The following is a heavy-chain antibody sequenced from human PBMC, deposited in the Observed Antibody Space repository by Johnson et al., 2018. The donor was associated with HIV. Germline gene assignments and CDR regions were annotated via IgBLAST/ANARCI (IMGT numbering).Heavy chain of an antibody. CDR2: ISWNSGSI. Sequence: VQLVESGGGLVQPGRSLRLSCAASGFTFDDYAMHWVRQAPGKGLAWVSGISWNSGSIGYADSVKGRFTISRDNAKNSLYLQMNSLRSEDTALYYCAKDSLYYYDSSGYGTFDIWGQGTMVTVSS. V-gene: IGHV3-9*01. CDR3: AKDSLYYYDSSGYGTFDI. CDR1: GFTFDDYA. J-gene: IGHJ3*02. D-gene: IGHD3-22*01.